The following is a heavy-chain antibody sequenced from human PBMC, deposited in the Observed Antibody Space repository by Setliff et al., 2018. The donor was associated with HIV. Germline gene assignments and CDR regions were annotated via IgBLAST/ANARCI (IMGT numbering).Heavy chain of an antibody. CDR2: ISGSGGFDTT. Sequence: GGSLRLSCVTSGFNFSPSIMTWVRQAPGKGLEWVSTISGSGGFDTTSYADSVKGRFTISRDNSKNMLYLQMNSLRAEDTAVYYCAKGQDGLRYNWFDPWGHGTLVTVSS. J-gene: IGHJ5*02. CDR3: AKGQDGLRYNWFDP. V-gene: IGHV3-23*01. CDR1: GFNFSPSI.